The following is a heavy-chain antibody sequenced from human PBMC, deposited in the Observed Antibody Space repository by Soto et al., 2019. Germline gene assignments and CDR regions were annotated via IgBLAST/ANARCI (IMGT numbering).Heavy chain of an antibody. V-gene: IGHV5-10-1*01. CDR3: ASPPTYSSGWYDYYGMDV. D-gene: IGHD6-19*01. CDR2: IDPSDSYT. CDR1: GYSFTSYW. Sequence: GESLKISCKGSGYSFTSYWISWVRQMPGKGLEWMGRIDPSDSYTNYSPSFQGHVTISADKSISTAYLQWSSLKASDTAMYYCASPPTYSSGWYDYYGMDVWGQGTTVTVSS. J-gene: IGHJ6*02.